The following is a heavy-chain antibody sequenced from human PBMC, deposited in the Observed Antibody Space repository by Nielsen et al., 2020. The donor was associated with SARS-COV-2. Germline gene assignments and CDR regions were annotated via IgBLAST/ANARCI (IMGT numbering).Heavy chain of an antibody. Sequence: GESLKISCAASGFTFSSYAMSWVRQAPGKRLEWVSAISGSGGSTYYADSVKGRFTISRDNSKNTLYLQMNSLRAEDTAVYYCAKRDLSYYYYYMDVWGKGTTVTVSS. V-gene: IGHV3-23*01. J-gene: IGHJ6*03. CDR1: GFTFSSYA. CDR3: AKRDLSYYYYYMDV. CDR2: ISGSGGST. D-gene: IGHD3-16*02.